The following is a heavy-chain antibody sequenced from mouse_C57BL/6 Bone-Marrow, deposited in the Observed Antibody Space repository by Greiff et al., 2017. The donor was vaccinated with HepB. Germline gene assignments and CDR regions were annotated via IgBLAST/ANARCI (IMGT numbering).Heavy chain of an antibody. CDR3: ARRPYYGSSYPYAMDY. CDR1: GYTFTNYW. D-gene: IGHD1-1*01. CDR2: IYPGGGYT. Sequence: QVQLKESGAELVRPGTSVKMSCKASGYTFTNYWIGWAKQRPGHGLEWIGDIYPGGGYTNYNEKFKGKATLTADKSSSTAYMQFSSLTSEDSAIYYCARRPYYGSSYPYAMDYWGQGTSVTVSS. V-gene: IGHV1-63*01. J-gene: IGHJ4*01.